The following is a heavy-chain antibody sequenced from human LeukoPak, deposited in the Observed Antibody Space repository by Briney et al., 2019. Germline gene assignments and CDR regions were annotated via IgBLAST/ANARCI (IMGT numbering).Heavy chain of an antibody. J-gene: IGHJ4*02. CDR1: GGSISDFH. CDR3: ARDFDF. Sequence: SETLSLTCTVSGGSISDFHWSWIRQPAGKGLEWIGRIYSGGSTNYNPSLKSRVTMSVDTSKKQFSLNLGSVTAADTAVYYCARDFDFWGQGTLVTVSS. CDR2: IYSGGST. V-gene: IGHV4-4*07.